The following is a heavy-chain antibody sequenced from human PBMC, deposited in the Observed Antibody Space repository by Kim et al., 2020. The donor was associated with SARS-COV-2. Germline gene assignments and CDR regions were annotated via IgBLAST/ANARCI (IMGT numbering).Heavy chain of an antibody. J-gene: IGHJ4*02. D-gene: IGHD2-15*01. CDR3: ARSLSTSRWTNFDY. Sequence: VDSVKGRFTISRDNAKNSLYLQMNSLRAEDTAVYYCARSLSTSRWTNFDYWGQGTLVTVSS. V-gene: IGHV3-7*01.